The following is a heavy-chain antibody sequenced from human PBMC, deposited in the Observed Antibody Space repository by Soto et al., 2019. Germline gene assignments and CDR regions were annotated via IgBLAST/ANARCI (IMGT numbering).Heavy chain of an antibody. CDR3: ASNLGYWGPHDY. D-gene: IGHD2-15*01. Sequence: SETLSLTCTVSGGSISSGDYYWSWIRQPPGKGLEWIGYIYYSGSTYYNPSLKSRVTISVDTSKNQFSLKLSSVTAADTAVYYCASNLGYWGPHDYWGQGTLVTVSS. CDR1: GGSISSGDYY. V-gene: IGHV4-30-4*01. J-gene: IGHJ4*02. CDR2: IYYSGST.